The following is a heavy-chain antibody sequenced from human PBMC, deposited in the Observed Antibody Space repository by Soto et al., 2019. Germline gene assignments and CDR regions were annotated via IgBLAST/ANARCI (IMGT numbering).Heavy chain of an antibody. CDR1: AFTLSNYW. CDR2: IRPSGDRR. V-gene: IGHV1-46*01. CDR3: ASGARGPVRVTARYDYHHNDV. D-gene: IGHD3-16*01. J-gene: IGHJ6*02. Sequence: ASVKVSCKTSAFTLSNYWMSWVRQAPGQGLEWMAIIRPSGDRRNYPQKSQGTLTMTRNTSTSTAYMELSSLRCGGTAVYYSASGARGPVRVTARYDYHHNDVWPQAT.